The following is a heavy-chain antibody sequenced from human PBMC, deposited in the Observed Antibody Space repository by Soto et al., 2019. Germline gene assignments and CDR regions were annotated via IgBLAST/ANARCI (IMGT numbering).Heavy chain of an antibody. D-gene: IGHD3-3*01. Sequence: GASVKVSCKASDYTFTGYYLHWVRQAPGQGLEWMGWLNPNSGDTHYPQKFQGRVTMTRDTSISTAYMQMDSLRAEDTAVYYCAKHSYYDFWPGHYYYLDFWGQGTLVTVSS. CDR3: AKHSYYDFWPGHYYYLDF. V-gene: IGHV1-2*02. CDR1: DYTFTGYY. CDR2: LNPNSGDT. J-gene: IGHJ4*02.